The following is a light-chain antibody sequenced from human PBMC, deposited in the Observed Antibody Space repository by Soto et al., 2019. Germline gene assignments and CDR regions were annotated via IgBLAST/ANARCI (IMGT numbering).Light chain of an antibody. V-gene: IGKV1-5*03. Sequence: DIQMTQSPSTLSASVGDRVTITCRASQTISSWLAWYQQKPGKAPKLLIYEASSSEVGVPTRFSGSGFGTEFTLTISSLQPDDFATYYCQYYKEYSTFGQGTRLEIK. CDR3: QYYKEYST. J-gene: IGKJ1*01. CDR1: QTISSW. CDR2: EAS.